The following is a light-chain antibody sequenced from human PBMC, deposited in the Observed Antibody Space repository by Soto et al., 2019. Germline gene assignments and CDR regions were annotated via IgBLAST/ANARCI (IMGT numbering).Light chain of an antibody. Sequence: QSALAQPASVSGSPGQSITISCTGTSSDVGSHNLVSWYQQFPGKAPKLIIFEASKRPSGVSNRFSGSKSGSTASLTISGLQAEDEAPYYCCSNDAGSTYVFGSGTKVTVL. CDR1: SSDVGSHNL. V-gene: IGLV2-23*01. J-gene: IGLJ1*01. CDR3: CSNDAGSTYV. CDR2: EAS.